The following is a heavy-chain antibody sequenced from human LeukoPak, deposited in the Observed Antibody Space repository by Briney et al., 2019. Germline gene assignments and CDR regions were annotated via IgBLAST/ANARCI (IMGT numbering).Heavy chain of an antibody. CDR1: GASISSWY. Sequence: PSETLSLTCTVSGASISSWYWSWIRQPPGKGLEWIGNIHGSGNTNYNPSLKSRLSMSLDTSRNQFSLNLTSATAADTATYYCARETMLAGFASGLGFNYWGQGILVIVSS. V-gene: IGHV4-59*01. J-gene: IGHJ4*02. D-gene: IGHD6-19*01. CDR2: IHGSGNT. CDR3: ARETMLAGFASGLGFNY.